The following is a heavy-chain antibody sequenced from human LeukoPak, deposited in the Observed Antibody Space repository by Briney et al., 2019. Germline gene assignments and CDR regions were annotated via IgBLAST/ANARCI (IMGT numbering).Heavy chain of an antibody. V-gene: IGHV3-30*01. D-gene: IGHD2-21*02. CDR2: ISYDGSNK. Sequence: HPGGSLRLSCAASGFTFSSYAMHWVRQAPGKGLEWVAVISYDGSNKYYADSVKGRFTISRDNSKNTLYLQMNSLRAEDTAVYYCCRVVVTDNTYYYYYTDAWGKGTTVTVSS. CDR1: GFTFSSYA. CDR3: CRVVVTDNTYYYYYTDA. J-gene: IGHJ6*03.